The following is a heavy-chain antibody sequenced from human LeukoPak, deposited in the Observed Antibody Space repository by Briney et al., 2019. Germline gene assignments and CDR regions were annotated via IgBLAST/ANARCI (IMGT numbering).Heavy chain of an antibody. CDR1: GDTFRSYA. CDR2: IIPIFGTA. Sequence: ASVKVSCKASGDTFRSYAISWVRQAPGQGLEWMGRIIPIFGTANYTQKFQGRVTITPDESTSTDYMELSRLRSADTAVYYCARAGFEQLVPFPDYWGQGTLVTVSS. D-gene: IGHD6-6*01. J-gene: IGHJ4*02. V-gene: IGHV1-69*13. CDR3: ARAGFEQLVPFPDY.